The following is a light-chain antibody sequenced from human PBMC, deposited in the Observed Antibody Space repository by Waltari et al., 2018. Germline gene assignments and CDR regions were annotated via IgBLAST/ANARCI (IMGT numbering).Light chain of an antibody. CDR2: EVS. V-gene: IGLV2-8*01. J-gene: IGLJ2*01. CDR1: SSDVGGYNY. CDR3: SSYAGRNNLV. Sequence: QSALTQPPSASGSPGQSVTISCTGTSSDVGGYNYVSWYQQHPGKAPKLMIYEVSKRPAGVPDRFSGSKSGNTASLTVSVLQAEDEADYYCSSYAGRNNLVFGGGTKLTVL.